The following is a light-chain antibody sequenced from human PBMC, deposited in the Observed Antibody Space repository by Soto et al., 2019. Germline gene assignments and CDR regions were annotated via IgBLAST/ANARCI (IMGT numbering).Light chain of an antibody. CDR1: RTVDGNY. V-gene: IGKV3-20*01. Sequence: EVVLTQSPGSLYLSPGERATLSCRASRTVDGNYLAWYHQKPGQPPKLLIHSASTRAPGIPDRFSASGSGTDFTLTISRLEPEDSAVYYCQQYSASPRTFGPGTKVEIK. CDR3: QQYSASPRT. CDR2: SAS. J-gene: IGKJ1*01.